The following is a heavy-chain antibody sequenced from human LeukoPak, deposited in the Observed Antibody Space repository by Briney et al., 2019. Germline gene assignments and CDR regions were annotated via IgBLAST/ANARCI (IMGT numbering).Heavy chain of an antibody. CDR1: GGSISSSSYY. CDR2: IYYSGST. Sequence: SETLSLTXTVSGGSISSSSYYWGWIRQPPGKGLEWIGSIYYSGSTYYNPSLKSRVTISVDTSKNQFSLKLSSVTAADTAVYYCARLRGVRELLLDYWGQGTLATVSS. CDR3: ARLRGVRELLLDY. V-gene: IGHV4-39*01. D-gene: IGHD1-26*01. J-gene: IGHJ4*02.